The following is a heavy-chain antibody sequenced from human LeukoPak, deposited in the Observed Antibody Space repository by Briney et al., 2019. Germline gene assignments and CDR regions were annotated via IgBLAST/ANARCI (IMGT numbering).Heavy chain of an antibody. J-gene: IGHJ4*02. V-gene: IGHV4-39*07. CDR3: ARAAYSYARGFDY. D-gene: IGHD5-18*01. CDR2: IYYSGST. Sequence: WVRQASGKGLEWIGSIYYSGSTYYNPSLKSRVTISVDTSKNQFSLKLSSVTAADTAVYYCARAAYSYARGFDYWGQGTLVTVSS.